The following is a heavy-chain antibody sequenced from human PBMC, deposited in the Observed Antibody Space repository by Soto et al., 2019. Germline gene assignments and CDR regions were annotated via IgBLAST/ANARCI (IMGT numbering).Heavy chain of an antibody. CDR2: INAGNGNT. CDR1: GYTFTSYA. D-gene: IGHD2-21*02. CDR3: ARSIVVVTALDY. V-gene: IGHV1-3*05. J-gene: IGHJ4*02. Sequence: QVQLVQSGAEEKKPGASVKVSCKASGYTFTSYAMHWVRQAPGQRLEWMGWINAGNGNTKYSQKFQGRVTITRDASASTAYVELSSLRSEDTAVYYCARSIVVVTALDYWGQGTLVTVS.